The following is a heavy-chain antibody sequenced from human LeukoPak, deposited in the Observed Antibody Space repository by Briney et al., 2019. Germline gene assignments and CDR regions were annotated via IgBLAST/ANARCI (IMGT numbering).Heavy chain of an antibody. CDR3: ARSFSNSSSWYYYYYGMDV. J-gene: IGHJ6*02. CDR2: ISSSSSYI. Sequence: GGSLRLSCAASGFTFSSYAMSWVRQAPGKGLEWVSSISSSSSYIYYADSVKGRFTISRDNAKNSLYLQMNSLRAEDTAVYYCARSFSNSSSWYYYYYGMDVWGQGTTVTVSS. V-gene: IGHV3-21*01. CDR1: GFTFSSYA. D-gene: IGHD6-13*01.